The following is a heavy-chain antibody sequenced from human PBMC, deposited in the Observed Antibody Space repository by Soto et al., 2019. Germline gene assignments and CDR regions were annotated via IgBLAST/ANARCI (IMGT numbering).Heavy chain of an antibody. J-gene: IGHJ6*02. V-gene: IGHV3-15*01. CDR1: GFTFSNAW. CDR3: TTDRWPPVEGLDPAYYYYYYGMDV. D-gene: IGHD5-18*01. Sequence: LRLSCAASGFTFSNAWMSWVRQAPGKGLEWVGRIKSKTDGGTTDYAAPVKGRFTISRDDSKNTLYLQMNSLKTEDTAVYYCTTDRWPPVEGLDPAYYYYYYGMDVWGQGTTVTVSS. CDR2: IKSKTDGGTT.